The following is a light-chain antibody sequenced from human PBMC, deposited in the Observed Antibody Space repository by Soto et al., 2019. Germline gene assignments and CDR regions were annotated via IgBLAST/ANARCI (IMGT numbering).Light chain of an antibody. CDR3: SSFATTTIPV. J-gene: IGLJ2*01. CDR1: SSDIGGYNY. CDR2: DVS. Sequence: QSALTQPASVSGSPGQSITISCTGNSSDIGGYNYVSWYQQHPGKAPKLMIYDVSYRPSGVSDRFSGSKSGNTASLTISGLQAEDEADYHCSSFATTTIPVFGGGTKLTVL. V-gene: IGLV2-14*01.